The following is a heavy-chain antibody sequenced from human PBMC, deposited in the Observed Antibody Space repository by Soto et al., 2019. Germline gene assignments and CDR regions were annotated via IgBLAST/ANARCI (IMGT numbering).Heavy chain of an antibody. D-gene: IGHD3-3*01. J-gene: IGHJ6*03. Sequence: PGGSLRLSCAASGFTFSIYSMNWARQAPGKGLEWVSYISSSSSTIYYADSVKGRFTISRDNAKNSLYLQMNSLGAEDTAVYYCARDNPYYDFWSGYSYYYYYYMDVWGKGTTVTVSS. CDR2: ISSSSSTI. V-gene: IGHV3-48*01. CDR1: GFTFSIYS. CDR3: ARDNPYYDFWSGYSYYYYYYMDV.